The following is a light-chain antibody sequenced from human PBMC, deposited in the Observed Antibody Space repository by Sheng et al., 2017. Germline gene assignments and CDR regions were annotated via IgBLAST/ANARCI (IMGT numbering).Light chain of an antibody. V-gene: IGKV1-5*03. CDR3: QKXNSAPLT. CDR1: QSISSW. Sequence: DIQMTQSPSTLSASVGDRVTITCRASQSISSWVAWYQQKPGKAPKLLIFQSSTLQSGVPSRFSGSGSGTEFTLTISTLQPDDVATYYCQKXNSAPLTFGPGTKVDIK. CDR2: QSS. J-gene: IGKJ3*01.